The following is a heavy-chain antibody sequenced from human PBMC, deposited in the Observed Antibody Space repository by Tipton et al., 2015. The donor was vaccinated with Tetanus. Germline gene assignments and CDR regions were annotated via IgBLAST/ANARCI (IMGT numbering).Heavy chain of an antibody. V-gene: IGHV4-34*01. CDR3: ARGGSYSYGPRGFDL. CDR1: GASFSDYY. CDR2: INHSGST. D-gene: IGHD5-18*01. J-gene: IGHJ2*01. Sequence: TLSLTCAVYGASFSDYYWSWIRQAPGKGLEWIGEINHSGSTNHNPSLKSRVTLSVDTPKNQFSLKLTSLTVADTAVYYCARGGSYSYGPRGFDLWGRGTLVTVSS.